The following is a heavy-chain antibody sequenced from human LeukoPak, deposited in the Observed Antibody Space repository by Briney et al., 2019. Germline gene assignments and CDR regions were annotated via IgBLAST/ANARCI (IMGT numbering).Heavy chain of an antibody. J-gene: IGHJ6*02. D-gene: IGHD6-6*01. V-gene: IGHV3-30-3*01. CDR1: GFTLSSYA. CDR3: ARDQLVPPSRYYYYGMDV. CDR2: ISYDGSNK. Sequence: PGGSLRLSCAASGFTLSSYAMHWVRQAPGKGLEWVAVISYDGSNKYYADSVKGRFTISRDNSKSALYLQMNSLRAEDTAVYYCARDQLVPPSRYYYYGMDVWGQGTTVTVSS.